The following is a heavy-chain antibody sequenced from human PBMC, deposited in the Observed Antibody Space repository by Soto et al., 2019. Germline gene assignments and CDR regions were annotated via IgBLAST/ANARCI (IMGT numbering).Heavy chain of an antibody. D-gene: IGHD3-3*01. CDR1: GGTFSSYA. J-gene: IGHJ6*02. Sequence: SVKVSCKASGGTFSSYAISGVRQAPGQGLEWMGGIIPIFGTANYAQKFQGRVTITADKSTSTAYMELSSLRSEDTAVYYCASGIVSGYYTPPYYYYGMDVWGQGTTVTVSS. V-gene: IGHV1-69*06. CDR2: IIPIFGTA. CDR3: ASGIVSGYYTPPYYYYGMDV.